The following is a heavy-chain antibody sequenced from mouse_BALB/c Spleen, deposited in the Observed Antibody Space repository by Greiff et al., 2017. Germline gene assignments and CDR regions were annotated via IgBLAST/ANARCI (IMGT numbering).Heavy chain of an antibody. CDR1: GYSITSDYA. CDR2: ISYSGST. V-gene: IGHV3-2*02. D-gene: IGHD1-1*01. CDR3: ARSIYYYGSSYVSWFAY. J-gene: IGHJ3*01. Sequence: EVQLQESGPGLVKPSQSLSLTCTVTGYSITSDYAWNWIRQFPGNKLEWMGYISYSGSTSYNPSLKSRISITRDTSKNQFFLQLNSVTTEDTATYYCARSIYYYGSSYVSWFAYWGQGTLVTVSA.